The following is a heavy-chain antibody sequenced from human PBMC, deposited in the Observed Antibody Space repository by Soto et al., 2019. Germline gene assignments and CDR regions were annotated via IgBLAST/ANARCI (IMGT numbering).Heavy chain of an antibody. CDR1: GFTFSSYA. CDR2: ISGSGGST. J-gene: IGHJ5*02. CDR3: AEAGYSSGWYGKNYNWFDP. V-gene: IGHV3-23*01. Sequence: EVQLLESGGGLVQPGGSLRLSCAASGFTFSSYAMSWVRQAPGKGLEWVSAISGSGGSTYYADSVKGGFTISRDNSKNTLYLQMNSLRAEDTAVYYCAEAGYSSGWYGKNYNWFDPWGQGTLVTVSS. D-gene: IGHD6-19*01.